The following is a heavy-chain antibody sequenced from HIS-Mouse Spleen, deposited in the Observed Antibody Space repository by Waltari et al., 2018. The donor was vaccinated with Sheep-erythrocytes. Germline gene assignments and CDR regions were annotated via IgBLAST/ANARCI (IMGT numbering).Heavy chain of an antibody. CDR1: GFTVSSNY. CDR2: SYGVGST. CDR3: ASDPSGSYYYYGMDV. V-gene: IGHV3-53*01. J-gene: IGHJ6*02. Sequence: EVQLVESGGGLIQPGGSLRLSCAASGFTVSSNYMSWVRQAPGKGLWWVSVSYGVGSTYYADSVKGRFTSSRDNSKNTLYLQMNSLRAEDTAVYYCASDPSGSYYYYGMDVWGQGTTVTVSS. D-gene: IGHD1-26*01.